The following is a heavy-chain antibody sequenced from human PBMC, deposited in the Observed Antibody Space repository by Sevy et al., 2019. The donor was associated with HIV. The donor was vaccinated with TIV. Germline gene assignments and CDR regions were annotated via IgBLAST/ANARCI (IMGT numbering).Heavy chain of an antibody. CDR1: GYTLTELS. CDR2: FDPEDGET. J-gene: IGHJ6*02. V-gene: IGHV1-24*01. D-gene: IGHD3-10*01. Sequence: ASVKVSCKVSGYTLTELSMHWVRQAPGKGLEWMGGFDPEDGETIYAQKFQGRVTMTKDTSTDTAYMERSSLRSEDTAGYYCATCQYYYGSGSYPKYYYYYGMDVWGQGTTVTVSS. CDR3: ATCQYYYGSGSYPKYYYYYGMDV.